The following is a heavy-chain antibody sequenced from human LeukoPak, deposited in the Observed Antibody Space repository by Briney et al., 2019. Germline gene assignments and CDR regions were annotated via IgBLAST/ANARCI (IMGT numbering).Heavy chain of an antibody. D-gene: IGHD1-1*01. Sequence: GGSLRLSCAASGFTLSSYGMHWVRQAPGKGLEWVAFIRYDGSNKYYADSVKGRFTISRDNSKNTLYLQMNSLRAEDTAVYYCAKDRWNDDAFDIWGQGTMVTVSS. CDR1: GFTLSSYG. V-gene: IGHV3-30*02. CDR3: AKDRWNDDAFDI. J-gene: IGHJ3*02. CDR2: IRYDGSNK.